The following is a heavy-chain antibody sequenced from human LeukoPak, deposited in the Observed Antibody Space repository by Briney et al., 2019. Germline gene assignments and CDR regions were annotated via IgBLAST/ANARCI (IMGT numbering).Heavy chain of an antibody. CDR3: ARWNGSHHHFDR. D-gene: IGHD2-15*01. V-gene: IGHV4-59*02. Sequence: SETLSLTCTVSGDSVSSYYWNWIRQPPGKGPEWIGYIHHSGHTDNNPSLRSRLTMSVDTSRNQFSLDLISVTAADTAVHYCARWNGSHHHFDRWGQGTLVTVSA. CDR2: IHHSGHT. J-gene: IGHJ4*02. CDR1: GDSVSSYY.